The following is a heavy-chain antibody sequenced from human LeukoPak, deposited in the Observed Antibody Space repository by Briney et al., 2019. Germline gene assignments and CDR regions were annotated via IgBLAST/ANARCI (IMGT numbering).Heavy chain of an antibody. V-gene: IGHV4-34*01. D-gene: IGHD3-3*01. CDR2: INHSGST. J-gene: IGHJ5*01. CDR1: GVSFIDYY. CDR3: SASAPTDS. Sequence: SETLSLTCVVYGVSFIDYYWTWIRQPPGKGLEWIGEINHSGSTSYNPSLRSRVTISVDTSKNQFSLNMRFVTAADTAVYSWSASAPTDS.